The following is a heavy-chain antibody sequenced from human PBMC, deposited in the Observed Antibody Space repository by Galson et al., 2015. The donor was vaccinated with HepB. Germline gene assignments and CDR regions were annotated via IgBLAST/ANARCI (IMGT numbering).Heavy chain of an antibody. V-gene: IGHV3-21*01. J-gene: IGHJ4*02. Sequence: SLRLSCAASGFNFNDYNMIWVRQAPGKGLEWVSSISSDGSYIFYGDSVTGRFTVSRDNPKNSLYLQMNSLSAEDTAIYYCTRDPPLGTPFDYWGQGTLVTVSS. CDR1: GFNFNDYN. CDR2: ISSDGSYI. D-gene: IGHD3-16*01. CDR3: TRDPPLGTPFDY.